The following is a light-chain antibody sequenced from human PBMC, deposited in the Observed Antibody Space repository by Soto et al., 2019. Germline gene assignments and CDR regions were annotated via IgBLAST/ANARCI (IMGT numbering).Light chain of an antibody. CDR1: SSNIGAGSD. J-gene: IGLJ2*01. CDR3: QSYDSSLTVV. V-gene: IGLV1-40*01. Sequence: QSVLTQPPSVSGAPRQRVTISCTGSSSNIGAGSDVHWYQHLPGTAPKLLIYGNSNRPSGVSDRFSGSKSGTSASLAITGLQAEDEADYYCQSYDSSLTVVFGGGTQLTVL. CDR2: GNS.